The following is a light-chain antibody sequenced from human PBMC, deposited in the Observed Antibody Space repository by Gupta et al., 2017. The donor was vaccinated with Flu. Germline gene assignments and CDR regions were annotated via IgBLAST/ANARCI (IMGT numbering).Light chain of an antibody. V-gene: IGLV1-47*01. CDR3: AAWDDSMSGSWV. CDR2: RNN. Sequence: QSVLTQPPSASGTPGQGVTLSCSGSSSTTGSSYVYWYQQRPGTAPTLLIYRNNQRPSGVPDRFSGSKSGTSASLAISGLRSEDEADDYCAAWDDSMSGSWVFGGGTKLTVL. CDR1: SSTTGSSY. J-gene: IGLJ3*02.